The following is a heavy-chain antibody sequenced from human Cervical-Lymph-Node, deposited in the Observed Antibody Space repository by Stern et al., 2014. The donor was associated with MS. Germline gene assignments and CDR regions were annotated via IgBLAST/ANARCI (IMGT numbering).Heavy chain of an antibody. Sequence: VPLVQSGSEVKKSGESLKIFCKGSGYSFTANWIAWVRQMSGKGLEWMGINYPGHSDTRYSPSFQGQVTISADKSISTAYLQWSSLKASDTAMYYCARDYGDYAFDYWGQGTLVTVSS. CDR2: NYPGHSDT. J-gene: IGHJ4*02. CDR3: ARDYGDYAFDY. CDR1: GYSFTANW. D-gene: IGHD4-17*01. V-gene: IGHV5-51*01.